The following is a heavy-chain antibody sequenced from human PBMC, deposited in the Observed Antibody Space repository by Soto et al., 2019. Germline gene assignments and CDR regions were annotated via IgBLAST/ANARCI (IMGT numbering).Heavy chain of an antibody. CDR3: ARHVKKAMDV. CDR1: GGSISSYY. Sequence: SETLSLTCTVSGGSISSYYWSWIRQPPGKGLEWIGYIYYSGSTNYNPSLKSRVTISVDTSKNQFSLKLSSVTAADTAVYYCARHVKKAMDVWGQGTTVTVSS. J-gene: IGHJ6*02. V-gene: IGHV4-59*08. CDR2: IYYSGST.